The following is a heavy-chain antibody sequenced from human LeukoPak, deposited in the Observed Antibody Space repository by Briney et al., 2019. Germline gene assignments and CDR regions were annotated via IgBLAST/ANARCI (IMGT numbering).Heavy chain of an antibody. J-gene: IGHJ4*02. Sequence: ASVKVSCKASGYTFTSYDINWVRQATGQGLEWMGRMNPNSGNTGYAQKFQGRVTMTRNTSISTAYMELSSLRSEDTAVYYCARGLGNDGIFDYWGQGTLVTVSS. V-gene: IGHV1-8*01. CDR3: ARGLGNDGIFDY. CDR1: GYTFTSYD. D-gene: IGHD1-1*01. CDR2: MNPNSGNT.